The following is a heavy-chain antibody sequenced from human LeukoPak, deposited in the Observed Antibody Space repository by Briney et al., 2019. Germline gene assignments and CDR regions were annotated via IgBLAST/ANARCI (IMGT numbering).Heavy chain of an antibody. CDR1: GFTFSTTA. J-gene: IGHJ4*02. CDR3: AKDGGPSSSGSRFFNY. Sequence: GGSLRLSCAASGFTFSTTAMGWVRQAPGKGLEWLSVISGSGDNTVMSGSGENTYYADSVKGRFTISRDNSKNTLYLQMNSLRVEDTAVYYCAKDGGPSSSGSRFFNYWGQGALVTVSS. V-gene: IGHV3-23*01. D-gene: IGHD1-26*01. CDR2: ISGSGDNTVMSGSGENT.